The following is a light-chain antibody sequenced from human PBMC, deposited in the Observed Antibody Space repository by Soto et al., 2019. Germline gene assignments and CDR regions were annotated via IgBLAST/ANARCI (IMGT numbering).Light chain of an antibody. CDR2: DVS. J-gene: IGLJ1*01. V-gene: IGLV2-14*01. Sequence: QPARNQPASVSGSPRQSITISCTGTSSDVGGYNYVSWYQQHPGKAPKLMIYDVSNRPSGVSNRFSGSKSGNTASLTISGLQAEDEADYYCSSYTSSSTRVFGTGTKVTVL. CDR3: SSYTSSSTRV. CDR1: SSDVGGYNY.